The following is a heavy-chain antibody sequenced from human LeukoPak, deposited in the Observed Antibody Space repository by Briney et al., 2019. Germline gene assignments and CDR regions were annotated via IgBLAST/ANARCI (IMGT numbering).Heavy chain of an antibody. Sequence: SVMVSCKASGGTFSSYAISWVRQAPGQGLEWMGGIIPIFGTANYAQKFQGRVTITTNASTSTAYMELSSLRYEDTAVYLCARSTGSHCGYDFLAYWGQGTLVTVSS. CDR2: IIPIFGTA. CDR3: ARSTGSHCGYDFLAY. CDR1: GGTFSSYA. J-gene: IGHJ4*02. V-gene: IGHV1-69*05. D-gene: IGHD5-12*01.